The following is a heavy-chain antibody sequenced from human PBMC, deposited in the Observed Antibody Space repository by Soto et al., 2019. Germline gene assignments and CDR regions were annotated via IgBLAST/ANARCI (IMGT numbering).Heavy chain of an antibody. V-gene: IGHV1-18*04. D-gene: IGHD6-6*01. CDR1: GDTFTANY. J-gene: IGHJ5*02. CDR2: ISAYNGNT. CDR3: ARDREYPGRFDP. Sequence: GASVKVSCKASGDTFTANYIHWVRQAPGQGLEWMGWISAYNGNTNYAQKLQGRVTMTTDTSTSTAYMELRSLRSDDTAVYYCARDREYPGRFDPWGQGTLVTVSS.